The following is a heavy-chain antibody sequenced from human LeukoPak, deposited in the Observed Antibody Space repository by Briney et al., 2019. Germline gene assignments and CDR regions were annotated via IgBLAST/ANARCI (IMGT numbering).Heavy chain of an antibody. CDR1: GFTFSSYA. CDR3: AKGLSSGWNLKGSDY. Sequence: PGGSLRLSCAASGFTFSSYAMSWVRQAPGKGLEWVSSISGSGGSTYYVDSVKGRFTISRDNSKNTLYLQMNSLRAEDTAVYYCAKGLSSGWNLKGSDYWGQGTLVTVSS. D-gene: IGHD6-19*01. V-gene: IGHV3-23*01. CDR2: ISGSGGST. J-gene: IGHJ4*02.